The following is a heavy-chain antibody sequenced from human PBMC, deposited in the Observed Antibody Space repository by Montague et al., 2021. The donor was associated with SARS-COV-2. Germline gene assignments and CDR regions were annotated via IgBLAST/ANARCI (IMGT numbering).Heavy chain of an antibody. D-gene: IGHD3-16*01. V-gene: IGHV4-61*03. Sequence: SETLSLTCSVSGVSVSSNNYYWTWIRRPPGKGLEWLGYIYFNGNTILXXXLEGRVTTSIDTSKNHFSLKLTSVTPADTAVYYCAREVVGVKTNWLDTWGQGTLVTVSS. CDR1: GVSVSSNNYY. J-gene: IGHJ5*02. CDR3: AREVVGVKTNWLDT. CDR2: IYFNGNT.